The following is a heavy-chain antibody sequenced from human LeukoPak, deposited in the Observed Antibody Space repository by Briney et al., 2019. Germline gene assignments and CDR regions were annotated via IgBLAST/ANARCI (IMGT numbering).Heavy chain of an antibody. CDR1: GFTFSRYT. J-gene: IGHJ4*02. Sequence: GGSLRLSCVASGFTFSRYTMNWVRQAPGEGLEWVSSISSSSSYIYYADSVKGRFTISRDNAKNSLYLQLNSLRAEDTAVYYCARETYGDYGFDYWGQGTLVTVSS. V-gene: IGHV3-21*01. D-gene: IGHD4-17*01. CDR3: ARETYGDYGFDY. CDR2: ISSSSSYI.